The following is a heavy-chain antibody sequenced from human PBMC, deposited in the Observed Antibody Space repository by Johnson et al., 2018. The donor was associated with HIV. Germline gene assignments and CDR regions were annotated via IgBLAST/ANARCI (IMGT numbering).Heavy chain of an antibody. CDR3: VRDDYAFHI. V-gene: IGHV3-74*01. Sequence: VQLVESGGGVVQPGGSLRLSCAASGFTISNKYISWVRQAPGKGLVWVSRIKTDGSSTSYADSVKGRFTISRDNAKNTLYLEMKSLRVDDTAVYYCVRDDYAFHIWGQGTMVTVSS. D-gene: IGHD2-21*02. J-gene: IGHJ3*02. CDR1: GFTISNKY. CDR2: IKTDGSST.